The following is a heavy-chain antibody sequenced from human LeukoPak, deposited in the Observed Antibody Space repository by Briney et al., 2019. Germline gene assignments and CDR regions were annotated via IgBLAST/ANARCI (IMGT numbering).Heavy chain of an antibody. J-gene: IGHJ4*02. CDR3: ATVPVYGSGSP. Sequence: GASVKVSCKASGGTFSSYAISWVRQAPGQGLEWMGGIIPIFGTANYAQKFQGRVTMTEDTSTDTAYMELSSLRSEDTAAYYCATVPVYGSGSPWGQGTLVTVSS. V-gene: IGHV1-69*06. CDR2: IIPIFGTA. CDR1: GGTFSSYA. D-gene: IGHD3-10*01.